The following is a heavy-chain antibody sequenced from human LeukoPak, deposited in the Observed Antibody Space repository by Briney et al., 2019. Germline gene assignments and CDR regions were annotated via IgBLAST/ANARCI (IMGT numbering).Heavy chain of an antibody. Sequence: SETLSLTCAVYGGSFSGYYWSWIRQPPGKGLEWIGVINHSGSTNYNPSPKSRVTISVDTSKNQFSLKLSSVTAADTAVYYCASRFNSGSYFYYWGQGTLVTVSS. CDR1: GGSFSGYY. V-gene: IGHV4-34*01. J-gene: IGHJ4*02. CDR3: ASRFNSGSYFYY. D-gene: IGHD1-26*01. CDR2: INHSGST.